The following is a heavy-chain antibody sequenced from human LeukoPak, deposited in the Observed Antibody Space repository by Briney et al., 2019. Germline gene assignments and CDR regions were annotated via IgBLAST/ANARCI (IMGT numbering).Heavy chain of an antibody. CDR3: ARGIAVAGPPLYYYGMDV. V-gene: IGHV1-2*02. J-gene: IGHJ6*02. CDR1: GYTFTGYY. D-gene: IGHD6-19*01. CDR2: INPNSGGT. Sequence: ASVKVSCKASGYTFTGYYMHWVRQAPGQGLEWMGWINPNSGGTNYAQKFQGRVTMTRDTSISTAYMELSRLRSDDTAVYYCARGIAVAGPPLYYYGMDVWGQGTTVTGSS.